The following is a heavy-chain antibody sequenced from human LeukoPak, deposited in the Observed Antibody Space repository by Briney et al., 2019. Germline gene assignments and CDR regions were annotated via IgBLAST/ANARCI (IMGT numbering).Heavy chain of an antibody. CDR1: GYTFTSYY. J-gene: IGHJ4*02. CDR2: IYPSDGTTT. D-gene: IGHD2-15*01. CDR3: ARDLGTCNGGSCYSAPDY. Sequence: ASVKVSCKASGYTFTSYYIHWVRQAPGQGLEWMGIIYPSDGTTTKYAQKFQGRVTMTRDTSTSTVYMELTSLRSDDTAVFYCARDLGTCNGGSCYSAPDYWGQGTLVTVSS. V-gene: IGHV1-46*01.